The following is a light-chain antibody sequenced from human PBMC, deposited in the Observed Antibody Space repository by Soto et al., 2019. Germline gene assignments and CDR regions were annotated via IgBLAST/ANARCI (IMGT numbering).Light chain of an antibody. Sequence: EIVLTQSPGILSLSLGERATLSCRASQSISSSYLAWYQQKPGQAPRLLIYGASSRATGIPDRFSGSGSGTDFTLTISRLEPEDFAVYYCKQYGRTFGQGTKVDIK. V-gene: IGKV3-20*01. J-gene: IGKJ1*01. CDR2: GAS. CDR1: QSISSSY. CDR3: KQYGRT.